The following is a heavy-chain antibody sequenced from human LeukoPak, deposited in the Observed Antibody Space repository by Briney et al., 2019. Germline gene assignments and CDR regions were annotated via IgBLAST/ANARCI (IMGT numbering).Heavy chain of an antibody. CDR3: ARHFGLSATAADYFDY. Sequence: AETLSLTCTVSVGSLSSYHWSCIRHPPGKGLEWLGYIYYSGSTNYNPSLKSRVNISVDTSKNQFSLKLSSVTAADTAVYYCARHFGLSATAADYFDYWGQGTLVTVSS. D-gene: IGHD6-25*01. CDR1: VGSLSSYH. CDR2: IYYSGST. J-gene: IGHJ4*02. V-gene: IGHV4-59*08.